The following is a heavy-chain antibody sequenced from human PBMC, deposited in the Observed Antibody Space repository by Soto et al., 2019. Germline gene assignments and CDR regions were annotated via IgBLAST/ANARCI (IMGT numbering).Heavy chain of an antibody. V-gene: IGHV3-30-3*01. CDR2: ISYDGSNK. D-gene: IGHD2-2*01. J-gene: IGHJ6*02. CDR3: ARSVVVPAAPLYYYGMDV. CDR1: GFTFSSYA. Sequence: SLRLSCAASGFTFSSYAMHWVRQAPGKGLEWVAVISYDGSNKYYADSVKGRFTISRDNSKNTLYLQMNSLRAEDTAVYYCARSVVVPAAPLYYYGMDVWGQGTTVTVSS.